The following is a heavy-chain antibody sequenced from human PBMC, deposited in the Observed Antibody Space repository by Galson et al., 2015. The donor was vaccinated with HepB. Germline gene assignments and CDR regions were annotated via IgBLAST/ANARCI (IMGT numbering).Heavy chain of an antibody. CDR1: GFIFSNAW. J-gene: IGHJ4*02. CDR3: TTDQADGYHSY. D-gene: IGHD5-24*01. V-gene: IGHV3-15*07. CDR2: IKSKTVGGTI. Sequence: SLRLSCAGSGFIFSNAWMNWVRQAPGKGLDWVGRIKSKTVGGTIDYAAPVKGRFTISRDDSKNTLYLQMSSLKTEGTGVYFCTTDQADGYHSYWGQGTLVIVSS.